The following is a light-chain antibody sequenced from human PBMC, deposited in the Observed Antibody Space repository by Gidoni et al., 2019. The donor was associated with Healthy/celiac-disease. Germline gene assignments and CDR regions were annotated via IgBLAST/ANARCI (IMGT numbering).Light chain of an antibody. Sequence: SYVLTPPPSVSVPPGQTARITCGGNTIGSKSVHWYQQKPGQAPGLVVDDDSDRPSGIPERFSGSNSGNTATLTISRVEAGDEADYYCQVWDSSSDHVVFGGGTKLTVL. CDR2: DDS. CDR3: QVWDSSSDHVV. CDR1: TIGSKS. J-gene: IGLJ2*01. V-gene: IGLV3-21*02.